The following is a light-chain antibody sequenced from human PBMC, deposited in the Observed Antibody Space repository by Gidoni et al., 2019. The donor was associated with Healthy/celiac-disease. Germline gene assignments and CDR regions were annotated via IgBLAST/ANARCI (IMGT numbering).Light chain of an antibody. CDR3: QVWDSSPV. CDR1: NIGSKH. Sequence: SYELTQPLSVSVALGQTARITCGGNNIGSKHVHWYQTKPGQAPVLVIYRDSNRPSGTPERFSGSNSGNTATLTISRAQAGDEADYYCQVWDSSPVFGGGTKLTVL. J-gene: IGLJ2*01. CDR2: RDS. V-gene: IGLV3-9*01.